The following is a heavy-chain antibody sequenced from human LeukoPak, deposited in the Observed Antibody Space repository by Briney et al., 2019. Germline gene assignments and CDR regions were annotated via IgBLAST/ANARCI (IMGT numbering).Heavy chain of an antibody. CDR2: ISSSSSYV. J-gene: IGHJ4*02. CDR1: GFTFSSYS. CDR3: ARGIAAAGHLRGNFFDY. Sequence: GGSLRLSCAASGFTFSSYSMNWDRQAPGKGLEWVSSISSSSSYVYYADSVKGRFTISRDNAKNSLYLQMNSLRAEDTAVYYCARGIAAAGHLRGNFFDYWGQGTLVTVSS. D-gene: IGHD6-13*01. V-gene: IGHV3-21*01.